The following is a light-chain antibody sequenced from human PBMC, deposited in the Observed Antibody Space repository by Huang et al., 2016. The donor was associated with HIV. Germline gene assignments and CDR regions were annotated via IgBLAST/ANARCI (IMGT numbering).Light chain of an antibody. Sequence: EIVMTQSPATLSVSPGERATLSCRASQSISRNLAWYRQIPGQAPWLLIYGASTRATGVPARFSGSGSGTEVTLTISSLQSEDFAVYYCQQYNNWPRTFGQGTKVEI. CDR2: GAS. CDR1: QSISRN. CDR3: QQYNNWPRT. V-gene: IGKV3-15*01. J-gene: IGKJ1*01.